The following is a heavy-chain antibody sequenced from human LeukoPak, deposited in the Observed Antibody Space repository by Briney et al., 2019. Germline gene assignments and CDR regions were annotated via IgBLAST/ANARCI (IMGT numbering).Heavy chain of an antibody. CDR3: ARVGRPLIAVADNFDY. CDR1: GYTFTSYY. V-gene: IGHV1-46*01. J-gene: IGHJ4*02. CDR2: INPSGGST. D-gene: IGHD6-19*01. Sequence: ASVKVSCKASGYTFTSYYMHWVRQAPGQGLEWMGIINPSGGSTSYAQKFQGRVTMTRDTSTSTVYMELNSLRAEDTAVYYCARVGRPLIAVADNFDYWGQGTLVTVSS.